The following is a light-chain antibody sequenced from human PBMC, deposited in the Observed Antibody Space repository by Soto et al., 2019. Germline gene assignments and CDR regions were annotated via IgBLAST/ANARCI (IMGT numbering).Light chain of an antibody. V-gene: IGKV3-20*01. CDR2: GAF. CDR3: HQYGSSPPYS. Sequence: EIVLTQSPGTLSLSPGERATLSCRASQSVSSTYLAWYQHKPGQAPRLLIYGAFSRATGIPDRFSGSGSGTDFTLTISRLEPEDFAVYYCHQYGSSPPYSFGQGTRLEI. CDR1: QSVSSTY. J-gene: IGKJ2*03.